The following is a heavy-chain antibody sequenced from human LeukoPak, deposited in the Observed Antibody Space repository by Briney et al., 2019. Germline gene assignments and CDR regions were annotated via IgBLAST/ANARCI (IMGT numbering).Heavy chain of an antibody. Sequence: GASVKVSCKASGYTFTTYDINWVRQAAGQGLEWMGWMNPNSGNTGYAQKFQGRVTMTRNTSISTAYMELSSLRSEDTAVYYCARGRGSGHKENWFDPWGQGTLVTVSS. CDR1: GYTFTTYD. D-gene: IGHD6-19*01. CDR3: ARGRGSGHKENWFDP. V-gene: IGHV1-8*01. CDR2: MNPNSGNT. J-gene: IGHJ5*02.